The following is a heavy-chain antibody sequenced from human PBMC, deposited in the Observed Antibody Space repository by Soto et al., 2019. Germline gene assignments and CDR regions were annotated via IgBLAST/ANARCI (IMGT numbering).Heavy chain of an antibody. Sequence: PGGSLRLSCTASGFTFSGYWMHWVRQAPGKGLVWVSSISSSSSYIYYADSVKGRFTISRDNAKNSLYLQMNSLRAEDTAVYYCARDRNSGYAGYWGQGTLVTVSS. V-gene: IGHV3-21*01. CDR2: ISSSSSYI. D-gene: IGHD5-12*01. CDR3: ARDRNSGYAGY. CDR1: GFTFSGYW. J-gene: IGHJ4*02.